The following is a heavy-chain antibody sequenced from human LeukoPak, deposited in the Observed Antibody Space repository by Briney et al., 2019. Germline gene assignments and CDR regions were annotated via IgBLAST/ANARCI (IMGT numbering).Heavy chain of an antibody. CDR1: GFSFSSYS. V-gene: IGHV3-21*01. CDR3: ARGETRYVPRRKQSPSNIDY. J-gene: IGHJ4*02. Sequence: PGGSLRLSCVASGFSFSSYSMNWVRQAPGKGLEWVSSISSSSSDIFHADSVKGRFTISRDNTKNSLYLQMNSLRAEDTAVYYCARGETRYVPRRKQSPSNIDYWGQGTLVTVSS. CDR2: ISSSSSDI. D-gene: IGHD5-12*01.